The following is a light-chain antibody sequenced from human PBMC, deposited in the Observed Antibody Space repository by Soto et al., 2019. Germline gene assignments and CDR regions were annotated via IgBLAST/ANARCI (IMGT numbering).Light chain of an antibody. J-gene: IGKJ4*01. CDR3: QQRSNWPPN. Sequence: DIVMTQSPDSLAVSPGERGTLSCRASQSVSSNYLAWYQQKPGQAPRLLIYDASNRATGIPARFSGSGSGTDFTLTISSLEPEDFAVYYCQQRSNWPPNFGGGTKVDI. V-gene: IGKV3-11*01. CDR2: DAS. CDR1: QSVSSNY.